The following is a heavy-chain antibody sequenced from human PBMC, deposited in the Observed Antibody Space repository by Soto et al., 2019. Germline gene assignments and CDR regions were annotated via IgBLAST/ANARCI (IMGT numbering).Heavy chain of an antibody. D-gene: IGHD6-25*01. J-gene: IGHJ6*02. V-gene: IGHV1-18*01. CDR2: IRAYNGDT. CDR1: GYIFTTYL. Sequence: QVQLVQSGAEVKKPGASLKVSCKASGYIFTTYLITWVRQAPGQGLEWMGWIRAYNGDTTYPQKVQGRVTMTMETSTSTAYIELRSLRSDATAVYYCARIASESGVAMDVWGPGTTVTVSS. CDR3: ARIASESGVAMDV.